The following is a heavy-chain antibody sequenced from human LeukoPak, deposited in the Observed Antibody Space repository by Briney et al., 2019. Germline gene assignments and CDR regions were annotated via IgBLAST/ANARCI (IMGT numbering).Heavy chain of an antibody. CDR3: VNQISGWVY. V-gene: IGHV3-64D*06. CDR1: GFTFSTLP. Sequence: PGGSLRLSCSASGFTFSTLPMHWVRQAPGKGLEYVSGSSSNGGSTYYGDSVKGRFIISRGNSKNTLYLQMSSLKPEDTAVYYCVNQISGWVYWGQGTLVTVSS. D-gene: IGHD6-19*01. CDR2: SSSNGGST. J-gene: IGHJ4*02.